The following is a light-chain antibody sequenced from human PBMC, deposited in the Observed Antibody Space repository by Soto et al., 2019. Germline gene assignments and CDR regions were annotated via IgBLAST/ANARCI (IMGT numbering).Light chain of an antibody. V-gene: IGLV2-14*01. Sequence: QSALTQPASVSGSPGQSITISCTGTSSDVGGYNYVSWYHQHPGKVPRLMIYEVSNRPSVLSNRFSGSTSDNTASLTISGLQAEDDADYYCSSYTSSNTWVFGGGTQLTVL. J-gene: IGLJ3*02. CDR1: SSDVGGYNY. CDR2: EVS. CDR3: SSYTSSNTWV.